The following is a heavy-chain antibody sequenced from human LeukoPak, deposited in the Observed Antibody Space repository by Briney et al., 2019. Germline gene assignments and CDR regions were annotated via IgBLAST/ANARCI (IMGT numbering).Heavy chain of an antibody. CDR2: LSTRSGHS. J-gene: IGHJ4*02. CDR1: GFTFSNYW. D-gene: IGHD3-10*01. V-gene: IGHV3-11*06. CDR3: VREFYGRGDY. Sequence: PGGSLRLSCAASGFTFSNYWMSWIRQAPERGLEWISYLSTRSGHSNYAASVKGRFTISRDDAKNSLYLQMNSLTAADTAIYYCVREFYGRGDYWGQGTLVTVSS.